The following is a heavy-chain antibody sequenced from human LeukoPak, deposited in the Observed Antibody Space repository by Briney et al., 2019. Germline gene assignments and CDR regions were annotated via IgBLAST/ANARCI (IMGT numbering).Heavy chain of an antibody. CDR3: ARDAEDYYYYGMDV. CDR1: GYTFTGYY. Sequence: GASVKVSCKASGYTFTGYYMHWVRQAPGQGLEWMGWINPNSGGTNYAQKFQGRVTMTRDTSISTAYMELSRLRSDDTAVYYCARDAEDYYYYGMDVWGQGTTVTVSS. J-gene: IGHJ6*02. V-gene: IGHV1-2*02. CDR2: INPNSGGT.